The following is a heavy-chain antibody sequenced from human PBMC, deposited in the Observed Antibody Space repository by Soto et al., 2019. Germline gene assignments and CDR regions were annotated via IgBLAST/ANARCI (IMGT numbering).Heavy chain of an antibody. CDR1: GFTFSSYG. V-gene: IGHV3-30*18. CDR3: AKVLQVGYSGPLFYYYYCWEV. D-gene: IGHD6-13*01. CDR2: ISYDGSNK. J-gene: IGHJ6*02. Sequence: PGGSLRLSCAASGFTFSSYGMHWVRQAPGKGLEWVAVISYDGSNKYYADSVKGRFTISRDNSKNTLYLQMNSLRAEDTAVYYWAKVLQVGYSGPLFYYYYCWEVWGQGTTVTVSS.